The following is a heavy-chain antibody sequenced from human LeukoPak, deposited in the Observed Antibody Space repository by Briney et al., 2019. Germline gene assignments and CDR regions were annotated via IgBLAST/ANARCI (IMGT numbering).Heavy chain of an antibody. CDR2: IYTSGST. CDR3: ARDVRGYSGYGTRWFDP. D-gene: IGHD5-12*01. CDR1: GGSISGYY. V-gene: IGHV4-4*07. J-gene: IGHJ5*02. Sequence: SETLSLTCTVSGGSISGYYWSWIRQPPGKGLEWIGRIYTSGSTNYNPSLKSRVTMSVDTSKNQFSLKLSSVTAADTAVYYCARDVRGYSGYGTRWFDPWGQGTLVTVSS.